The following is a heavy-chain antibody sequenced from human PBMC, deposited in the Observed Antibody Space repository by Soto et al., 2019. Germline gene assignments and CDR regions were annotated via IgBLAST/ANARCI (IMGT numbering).Heavy chain of an antibody. V-gene: IGHV3-23*01. CDR3: ARRGSGSYFDY. D-gene: IGHD1-26*01. CDR1: GFTFSSYA. CDR2: ISGSGGST. Sequence: EVQLLESGGGLVQPGGSLRLSCAASGFTFSSYAMSWVRQAPGKGLEWVSVISGSGGSTYYADSVKGRFTISRDNSKNPLYLQMNSLRAEDTAVYYCARRGSGSYFDYWGQGTLVTVSS. J-gene: IGHJ4*02.